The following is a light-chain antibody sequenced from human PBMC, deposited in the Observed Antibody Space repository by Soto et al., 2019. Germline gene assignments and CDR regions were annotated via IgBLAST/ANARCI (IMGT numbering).Light chain of an antibody. CDR1: QSISTW. J-gene: IGKJ2*01. V-gene: IGKV1-5*01. CDR3: QQDNAYFS. CDR2: DVS. Sequence: DIQMTQSPSTLPASIGDRVTITCRPSQSISTWLAWYQQKPGKAPKLLIYDVSTLQSGVPSRFSGGGAGTHFTLTISSLQPDDFATYYCQQDNAYFSFGQGTKVEMK.